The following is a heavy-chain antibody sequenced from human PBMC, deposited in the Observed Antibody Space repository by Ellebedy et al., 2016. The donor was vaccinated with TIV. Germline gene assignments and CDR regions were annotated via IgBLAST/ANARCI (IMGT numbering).Heavy chain of an antibody. J-gene: IGHJ2*01. CDR1: GFTFSRYW. D-gene: IGHD3-16*01. Sequence: GGSLRLSCAASGFTFSRYWMHWVRQAPGKELVWVSRIGPDGNNIGYVDSVKGRFTVSRDNAKNTLYLQMNSLRAEDTALYYCARHGGTDWYFDLWGRGTLVTVSS. V-gene: IGHV3-74*01. CDR2: IGPDGNNI. CDR3: ARHGGTDWYFDL.